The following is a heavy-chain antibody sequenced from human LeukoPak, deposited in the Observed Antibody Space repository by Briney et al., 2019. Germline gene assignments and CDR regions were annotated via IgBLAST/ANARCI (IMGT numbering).Heavy chain of an antibody. Sequence: ASVKVSCKASGYTFTSYDINWVRQAPGQGLEWMGWISAYNGNTNYAQKLQGRVTMTTDTSTSTAYMELRSLRSDDTAVYYCARAGNPIWAFDIWGQGTMVTVSS. D-gene: IGHD3-3*01. CDR3: ARAGNPIWAFDI. J-gene: IGHJ3*02. V-gene: IGHV1-18*01. CDR2: ISAYNGNT. CDR1: GYTFTSYD.